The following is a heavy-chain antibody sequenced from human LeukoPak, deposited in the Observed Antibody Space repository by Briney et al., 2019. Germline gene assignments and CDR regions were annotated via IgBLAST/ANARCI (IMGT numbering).Heavy chain of an antibody. CDR1: GFTFSSYA. J-gene: IGHJ3*02. Sequence: GGSLRLSCAASGFTFSSYAMIWVRQAPGKALEWVSSISGSGCSTYYADSVKGRFTISRDNSKNTLYLQMNSLRAEDTAVYYCAKERAYLTYCGGDCYSLPDDAFDIWGQGTMVTVSS. CDR2: ISGSGCST. CDR3: AKERAYLTYCGGDCYSLPDDAFDI. V-gene: IGHV3-23*01. D-gene: IGHD2-21*02.